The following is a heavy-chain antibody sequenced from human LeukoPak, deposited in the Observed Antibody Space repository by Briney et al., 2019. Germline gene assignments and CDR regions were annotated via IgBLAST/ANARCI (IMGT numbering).Heavy chain of an antibody. CDR2: ISWNSGSI. V-gene: IGHV3-9*01. J-gene: IGHJ6*02. CDR3: AKDGMDV. Sequence: PGRSLRLSCAASGFTFDDYGMHWVRQAPGKGLEWVSGISWNSGSIGYADSVKGRFTISRDNAKNSLYLQMNSLRAEDTALYYCAKDGMDVWGQGTTVTVSS. CDR1: GFTFDDYG.